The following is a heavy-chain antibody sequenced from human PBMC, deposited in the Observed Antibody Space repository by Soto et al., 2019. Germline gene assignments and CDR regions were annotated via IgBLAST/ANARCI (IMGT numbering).Heavy chain of an antibody. Sequence: QVQLVQSGAEVKEPGSSVKVSCTASGGTLTTYAINWLRQAPGQGLDWMGGIIPMFGTTDYAQNLQGRVNSTADDSTSTTYMELRNLRSEDTGVYFCARIPGVRDWNYPSLGYFDYWGQRTLVTVSS. CDR2: IIPMFGTT. CDR1: GGTLTTYA. V-gene: IGHV1-69*01. J-gene: IGHJ4*02. CDR3: ARIPGVRDWNYPSLGYFDY. D-gene: IGHD1-7*01.